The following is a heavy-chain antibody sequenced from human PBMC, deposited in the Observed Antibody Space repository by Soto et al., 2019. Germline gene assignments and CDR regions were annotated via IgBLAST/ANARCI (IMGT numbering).Heavy chain of an antibody. D-gene: IGHD3-10*01. J-gene: IGHJ4*02. V-gene: IGHV3-23*01. CDR1: GFTFSDCA. CDR2: ISGAGVST. CDR3: AKTSLWFGELFPYYFDS. Sequence: EVHLLEAGGGLVQPGGSLRLSCAASGFTFSDCAMNWVRQAPGKGLESVSAISGAGVSTYYADSVKGRFTISRDNSKNTLYLQMNSLRAEDTAGYYCAKTSLWFGELFPYYFDSWGQGTLVTVSS.